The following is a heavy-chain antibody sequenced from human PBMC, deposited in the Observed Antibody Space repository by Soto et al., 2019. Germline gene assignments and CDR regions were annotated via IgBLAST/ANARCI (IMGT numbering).Heavy chain of an antibody. Sequence: QVQLVESGGGVVQPGRSLRLSCAASGFTFSTYGMHWVRQAPGKGPEWVAVISYDGSNTYYADSVKGRFTISRDNSKNTLYLQMDSLRAEDTAVFYCAKDRGSYFDYWGQGTLVTVSS. CDR1: GFTFSTYG. CDR2: ISYDGSNT. CDR3: AKDRGSYFDY. D-gene: IGHD1-26*01. V-gene: IGHV3-30*18. J-gene: IGHJ4*02.